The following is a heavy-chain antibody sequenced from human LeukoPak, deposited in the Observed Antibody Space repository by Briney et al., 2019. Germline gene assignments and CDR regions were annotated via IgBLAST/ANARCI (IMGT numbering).Heavy chain of an antibody. D-gene: IGHD3-22*01. J-gene: IGHJ4*02. V-gene: IGHV3-66*01. CDR2: TYSGGST. Sequence: GGSLRLSCIASGFTVSSTYMSWVRQAPGKGLEWVSVTYSGGSTYYADSVKGRCTISRDNSKNTLYLQMNSLRAEDTAVYYCAKDPTHYRVWDDYDSRRLSHWGQGTLVTVSS. CDR1: GFTVSSTY. CDR3: AKDPTHYRVWDDYDSRRLSH.